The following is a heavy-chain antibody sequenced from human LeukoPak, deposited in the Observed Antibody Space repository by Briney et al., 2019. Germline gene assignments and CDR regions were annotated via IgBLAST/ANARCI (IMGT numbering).Heavy chain of an antibody. CDR2: IYYSGST. CDR1: GGSISSYY. Sequence: SETLSLTCTVSGGSISSYYWSWIRQPPGKGLEWIGYIYYSGSTNYNPSLKSRVTISVDTSKNQFSLKLSSVTAADTAVYYCARRSMVRGEDCWGQGTLVTVSS. V-gene: IGHV4-59*01. D-gene: IGHD3-10*01. J-gene: IGHJ4*02. CDR3: ARRSMVRGEDC.